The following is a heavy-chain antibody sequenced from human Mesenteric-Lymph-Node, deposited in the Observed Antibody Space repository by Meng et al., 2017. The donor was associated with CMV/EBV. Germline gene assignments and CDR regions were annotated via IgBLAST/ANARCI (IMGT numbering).Heavy chain of an antibody. CDR1: GFTFSSYS. CDR3: ARKTGVGYYDFWSGP. J-gene: IGHJ4*02. Sequence: SGFTFSSYSMNWVRQAPGKGLEWVSSISSSSSYIYYADSVKGRFTISRDNAKNSLYLQMNSLRAEDTAVYYCARKTGVGYYDFWSGPGGQGTLVTVSS. CDR2: ISSSSSYI. D-gene: IGHD3-3*01. V-gene: IGHV3-21*01.